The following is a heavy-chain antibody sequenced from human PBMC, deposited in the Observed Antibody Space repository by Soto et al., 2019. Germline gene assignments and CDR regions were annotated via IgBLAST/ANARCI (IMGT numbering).Heavy chain of an antibody. CDR2: IWYDGSNK. D-gene: IGHD2-21*02. J-gene: IGHJ4*02. CDR3: ARAIYKYGGNSLIDY. V-gene: IGHV3-33*01. Sequence: LRLSCAASGFTFSSYGMHWVRQAPGKGLEWVAVIWYDGSNKYYVNSVKGRFTISRDNSKNTFYLQMNSLRAEDTAVYYCARAIYKYGGNSLIDYWGKGTLVTVSS. CDR1: GFTFSSYG.